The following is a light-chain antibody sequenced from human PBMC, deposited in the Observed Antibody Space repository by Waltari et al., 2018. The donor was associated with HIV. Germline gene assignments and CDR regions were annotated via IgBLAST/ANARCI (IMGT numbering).Light chain of an antibody. CDR1: QRISAK. Sequence: EIVMTQSPPTLSVSPGQRVTISCTASQRISAKVAWYQQRPGQAPSLLIYEAATRPTGIPARFSGSGSGTEFTLTISSLQSEDFATYFCQQYDSGPRGITFGQGTMLEI. J-gene: IGKJ2*01. CDR2: EAA. CDR3: QQYDSGPRGIT. V-gene: IGKV3-15*01.